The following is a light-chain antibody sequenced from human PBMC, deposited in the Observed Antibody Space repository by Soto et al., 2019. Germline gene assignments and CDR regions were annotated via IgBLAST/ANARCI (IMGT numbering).Light chain of an antibody. Sequence: DIQMTQSPSSLSASVGDRVTITCRASHSIGSTLNWYQQKPGKASNLLIYAASSLLGGVPSRFSGGGSGTDFTLTIRSLQPEDFATYYCHQSYSPPWTFGQGTKVEIK. CDR2: AAS. V-gene: IGKV1-39*01. CDR1: HSIGST. J-gene: IGKJ1*01. CDR3: HQSYSPPWT.